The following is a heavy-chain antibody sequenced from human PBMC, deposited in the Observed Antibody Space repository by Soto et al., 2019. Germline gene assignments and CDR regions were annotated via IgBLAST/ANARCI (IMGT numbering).Heavy chain of an antibody. J-gene: IGHJ5*02. Sequence: SETLSLTCSVSGGSFSGHYWSWIRRPPGKGLEWIGEINHSGSTNYNPSLKSRVTISVDTSKNQFSLKLSSVTAADTAVYYCARGKENIVVVPAAIGWFDPWGQG. D-gene: IGHD2-2*02. V-gene: IGHV4-34*01. CDR2: INHSGST. CDR3: ARGKENIVVVPAAIGWFDP. CDR1: GGSFSGHY.